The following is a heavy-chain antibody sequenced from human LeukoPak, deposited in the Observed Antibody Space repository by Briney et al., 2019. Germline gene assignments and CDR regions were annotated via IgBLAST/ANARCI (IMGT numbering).Heavy chain of an antibody. V-gene: IGHV3-43*01. CDR1: GFTFDDYT. Sequence: GGSLRLSCAASGFTFDDYTMHWVRQAPGKGLEWVSLISWDGGSTYYADSVKGRFTISRDNSKNSLYLQTNSLRTEDTALYYCAKGDGLYYYYYYMDVWGKGTTVTVSS. CDR2: ISWDGGST. J-gene: IGHJ6*03. CDR3: AKGDGLYYYYYYMDV. D-gene: IGHD4-17*01.